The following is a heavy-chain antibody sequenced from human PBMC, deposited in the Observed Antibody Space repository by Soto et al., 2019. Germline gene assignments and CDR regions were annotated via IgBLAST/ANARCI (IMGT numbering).Heavy chain of an antibody. CDR2: FNLSGCT. Sequence: SETLSLTCAVYGGSFSGYYWSWIRQPPGKGLEWIGEFNLSGCTNYNPSLKSRVIISVDTSKNQFSLKLSSVTAADTAVYYCARRVARVQSYYYYYMDVWGKGTTVTVSS. CDR3: ARRVARVQSYYYYYMDV. D-gene: IGHD1-1*01. V-gene: IGHV4-34*01. J-gene: IGHJ6*03. CDR1: GGSFSGYY.